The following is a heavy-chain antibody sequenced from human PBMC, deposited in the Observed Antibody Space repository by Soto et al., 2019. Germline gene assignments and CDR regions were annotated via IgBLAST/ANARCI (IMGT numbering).Heavy chain of an antibody. V-gene: IGHV1-3*04. J-gene: IGHJ6*02. CDR1: GYSFTTYA. Sequence: ASVKVSCKASGYSFTTYAMHWVRQAPGQSLEWMGWIATDNGGTRYSQKFQGRVTITSDTSANTVYMELSSLRSEDTAVYYCARVEMVVVVAATVGDYYYGMDVWGQGTTVTVSS. CDR3: ARVEMVVVVAATVGDYYYGMDV. D-gene: IGHD2-15*01. CDR2: IATDNGGT.